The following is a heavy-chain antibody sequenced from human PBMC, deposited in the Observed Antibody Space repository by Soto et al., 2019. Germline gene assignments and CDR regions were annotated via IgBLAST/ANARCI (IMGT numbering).Heavy chain of an antibody. CDR3: ARVGYSYDSSGYINWFDP. D-gene: IGHD3-22*01. J-gene: IGHJ5*02. V-gene: IGHV1-18*04. CDR2: ISAYNGNT. CDR1: GYTFTSYG. Sequence: ASVKVSCKASGYTFTSYGISWVRQAPGQGLEWMGWISAYNGNTNYAQKLQGRVTMTTDTSTSTAYMELRSLRSDDTAVYYCARVGYSYDSSGYINWFDPWGQGTLITVSS.